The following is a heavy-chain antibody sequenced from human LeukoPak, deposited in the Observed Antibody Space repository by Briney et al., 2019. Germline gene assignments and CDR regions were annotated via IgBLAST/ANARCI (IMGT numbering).Heavy chain of an antibody. V-gene: IGHV3-30*18. CDR3: AKSHSSGWYRPNQYFDY. CDR2: ISYDGSNK. D-gene: IGHD6-19*01. CDR1: GFTFGDYA. J-gene: IGHJ4*02. Sequence: PGGSLRLSCTASGFTFGDYAMSWVRQAPGKGLEWVAVISYDGSNKYYADSVKGRFTISRDNSKNTLYLQMNSLRAEDTAVYYCAKSHSSGWYRPNQYFDYWGQGTLVTVSS.